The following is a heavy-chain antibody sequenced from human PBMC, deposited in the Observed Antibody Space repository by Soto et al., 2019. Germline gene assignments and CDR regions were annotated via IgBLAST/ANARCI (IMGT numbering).Heavy chain of an antibody. V-gene: IGHV4-39*01. J-gene: IGHJ5*02. CDR2: IYYSRIT. Sequence: SETLSLTCTVSGGSISCSTCFWGWIRQPPGEGLEWIGSIYYSRITYYNPSLKSRVTISVDTSKNQFSLKLSSVTAADTAVYYCVRHPSDLWFDPWGQGTLVTVSS. D-gene: IGHD2-21*02. CDR3: VRHPSDLWFDP. CDR1: GGSISCSTCF.